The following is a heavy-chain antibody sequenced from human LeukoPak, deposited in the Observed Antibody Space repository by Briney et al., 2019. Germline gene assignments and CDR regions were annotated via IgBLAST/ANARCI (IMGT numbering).Heavy chain of an antibody. V-gene: IGHV4-39*07. CDR2: IYYSGST. J-gene: IGHJ4*02. D-gene: IGHD4-17*01. CDR1: GGSISSSSYY. CDR3: ARDLWVTTAPFDY. Sequence: SETLSLTCTVSGGSISSSSYYWGWIRQPPGKGLEWIGSIYYSGSTYYNPSLTSRVTISVDTSKNQFSLKLSSVTAADTAVYYCARDLWVTTAPFDYWGQGTLVTVSS.